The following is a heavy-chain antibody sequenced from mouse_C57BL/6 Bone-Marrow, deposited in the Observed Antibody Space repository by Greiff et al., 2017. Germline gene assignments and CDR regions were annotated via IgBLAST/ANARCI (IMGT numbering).Heavy chain of an antibody. V-gene: IGHV1-55*01. Sequence: QVQLQQPGAELVKPGASVKMSCKASGYTFTSYWITWVKQRPGQGLEWIGDIYPGSGSTNYNEKFKSKATLTVDTSSSTAYMQLSSLTSEDTAVYYCARAAQAPGPRVSFDYWGQGTTLTVSS. CDR2: IYPGSGST. J-gene: IGHJ2*01. D-gene: IGHD3-2*02. CDR1: GYTFTSYW. CDR3: ARAAQAPGPRVSFDY.